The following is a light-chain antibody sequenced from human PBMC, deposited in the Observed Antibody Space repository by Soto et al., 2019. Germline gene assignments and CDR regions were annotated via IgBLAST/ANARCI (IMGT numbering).Light chain of an antibody. CDR3: SSYTSSSTLGV. CDR1: SSDVGGYNY. CDR2: DVS. Sequence: QSALTQPASVSGSPGQSITITCTGTSSDVGGYNYVSWYQQHPGKAPKLMIYDVSNRPSGVYNRFSGTKSGNTASLTISGLQAVDEADYYCSSYTSSSTLGVFGTGIELTVL. V-gene: IGLV2-14*01. J-gene: IGLJ1*01.